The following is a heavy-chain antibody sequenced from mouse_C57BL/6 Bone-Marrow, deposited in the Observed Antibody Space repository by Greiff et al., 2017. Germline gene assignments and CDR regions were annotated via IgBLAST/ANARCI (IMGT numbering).Heavy chain of an antibody. CDR1: GFTFSSYG. J-gene: IGHJ4*01. V-gene: IGHV5-6*01. CDR2: ISSGGSYT. D-gene: IGHD1-1*01. CDR3: ARHYPTVVPGDY. Sequence: EVMLVESGGDLVKPGGSLKLSCAASGFTFSSYGMSWVRQTPDKRLEWVATISSGGSYTYYPDSVKGRFTISRDNAKNTLYLQMSSLKSEDTAMYHCARHYPTVVPGDYWGQGTSVTVSS.